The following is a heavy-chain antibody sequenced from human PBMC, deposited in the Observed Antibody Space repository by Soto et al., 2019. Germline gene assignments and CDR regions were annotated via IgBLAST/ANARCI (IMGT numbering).Heavy chain of an antibody. CDR2: IYYSGST. Sequence: SETLSLTCTVSCGSISSGGYYWSWIRQHPGKGLEWIGYIYYSGSTYYNPSLKSRVTISVDTSKNQFSLKLSSVTAADTAVYYCSRLYYYDSSGYQVWGQGTLVTVSS. J-gene: IGHJ4*02. CDR1: CGSISSGGYY. V-gene: IGHV4-31*03. CDR3: SRLYYYDSSGYQV. D-gene: IGHD3-22*01.